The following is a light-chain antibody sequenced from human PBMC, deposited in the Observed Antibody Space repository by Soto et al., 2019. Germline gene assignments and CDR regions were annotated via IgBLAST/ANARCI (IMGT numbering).Light chain of an antibody. Sequence: EIVWTQSPATLSLSPGERATLSCMARQSVSRYLAWYQQKPGQAPRLLIYDAYNRATGIPARFSGSGSGTDFTLTISSLEPEDFAVYYCQQRSNWAPYTFGQGNKRQIK. CDR3: QQRSNWAPYT. CDR2: DAY. J-gene: IGKJ2*01. CDR1: QSVSRY. V-gene: IGKV3-11*01.